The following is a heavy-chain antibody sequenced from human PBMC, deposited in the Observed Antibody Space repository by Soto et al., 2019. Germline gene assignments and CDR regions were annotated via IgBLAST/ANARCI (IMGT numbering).Heavy chain of an antibody. CDR3: APRRSLAAAAWLDP. Sequence: QITLKESGPTLVKPTQTLTLTCTFSGFSLSTSGVGVGWIRQPPGKALEWLALIYWDDDKRYSPSLKSRLTITKDTSKNQVVLTMTNMDPVDTATYYCAPRRSLAAAAWLDPWGQGTLVTVSS. D-gene: IGHD6-13*01. CDR1: GFSLSTSGVG. J-gene: IGHJ5*02. V-gene: IGHV2-5*02. CDR2: IYWDDDK.